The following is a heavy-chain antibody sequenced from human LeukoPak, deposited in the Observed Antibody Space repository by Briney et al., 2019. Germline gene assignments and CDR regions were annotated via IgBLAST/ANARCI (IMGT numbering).Heavy chain of an antibody. CDR3: ASQPYDYVWGSYRPYFDY. CDR1: GYTFTGYY. D-gene: IGHD3-16*02. V-gene: IGHV1-2*02. J-gene: IGHJ4*02. CDR2: INPNSGGT. Sequence: GASVKVSCKASGYTFTGYYMHWVRQAPGQGLEWMGWINPNSGGTNYAQKFQGRVTMTRDTSISTAYMELSRLRSDDTAVYYCASQPYDYVWGSYRPYFDYWGQGTLVTVSS.